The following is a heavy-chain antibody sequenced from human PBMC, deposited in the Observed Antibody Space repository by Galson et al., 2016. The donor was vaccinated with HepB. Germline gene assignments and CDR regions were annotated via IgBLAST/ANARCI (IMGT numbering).Heavy chain of an antibody. CDR1: GGTFSSYG. J-gene: IGHJ6*02. CDR3: AGGSIAVVPTAVRPHYYFGMDV. V-gene: IGHV1-69*06. Sequence: SVKVSCKASGGTFSSYGFGWVRQAPGQGLEWMGGIIPIFDTRNYAQKFQGRVTITADKSTSTVYMELSSLRSEDTAVYYCAGGSIAVVPTAVRPHYYFGMDVWGQGTTITVSS. D-gene: IGHD2-2*01. CDR2: IIPIFDTR.